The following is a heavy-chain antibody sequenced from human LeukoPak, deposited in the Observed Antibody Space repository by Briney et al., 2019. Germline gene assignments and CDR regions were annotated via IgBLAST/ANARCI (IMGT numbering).Heavy chain of an antibody. CDR3: AREGQLLWFGELLYGYMDV. Sequence: PSETLSLTCTVSGGSISNYYWSWIRQPAGKGLEWTGRIYTSGSTNYNPSLKSRVTMSVDTSKNQFSLKLSSVTAADTAVYYCAREGQLLWFGELLYGYMDVWGKGTTVTVSS. D-gene: IGHD3-10*01. J-gene: IGHJ6*03. V-gene: IGHV4-4*07. CDR1: GGSISNYY. CDR2: IYTSGST.